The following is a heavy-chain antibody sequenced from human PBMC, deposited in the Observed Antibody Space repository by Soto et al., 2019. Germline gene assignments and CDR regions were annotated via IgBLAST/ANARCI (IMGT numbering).Heavy chain of an antibody. D-gene: IGHD6-6*01. V-gene: IGHV1-2*02. CDR1: GYTFTGNY. J-gene: IGHJ3*02. Sequence: QVQLVQSGAEVKKPGASVKVSCKASGYTFTGNYMHWVRQAPGQGLEWMGWINPNSGGTNYAQKFQGRVTVTRDTSISTAYMELSRLRSDDTSVYYSARDGDSSSPFDIWGQGTMVTVSS. CDR3: ARDGDSSSPFDI. CDR2: INPNSGGT.